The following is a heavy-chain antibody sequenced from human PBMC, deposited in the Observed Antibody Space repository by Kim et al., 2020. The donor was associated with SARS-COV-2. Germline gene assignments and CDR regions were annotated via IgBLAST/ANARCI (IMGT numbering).Heavy chain of an antibody. J-gene: IGHJ4*02. Sequence: QGRVTITADESTSTAYMELSSLRSEDTAVYYCARDKFSRYNWNDPTGLDYWGQGTLVTVSS. CDR3: ARDKFSRYNWNDPTGLDY. D-gene: IGHD1-1*01. V-gene: IGHV1-69*01.